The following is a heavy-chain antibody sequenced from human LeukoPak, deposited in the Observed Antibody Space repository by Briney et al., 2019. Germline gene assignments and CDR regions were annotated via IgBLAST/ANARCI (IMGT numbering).Heavy chain of an antibody. CDR2: INPNSGGT. CDR1: GYTFTGYY. V-gene: IGHV1-2*02. D-gene: IGHD3-3*01. Sequence: ASVKVSCKASGYTFTGYYIHWVRQAPGQGLEWMGWINPNSGGTNYAQKFQGRVTMTRDTSISTAYMELSRLRSDDTAVYYCARDLSSDYDFWSGYSWYYMDVWGKGTTVTASS. J-gene: IGHJ6*03. CDR3: ARDLSSDYDFWSGYSWYYMDV.